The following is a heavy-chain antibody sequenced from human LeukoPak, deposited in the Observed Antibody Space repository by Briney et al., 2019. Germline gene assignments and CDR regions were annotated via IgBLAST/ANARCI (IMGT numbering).Heavy chain of an antibody. CDR2: INPSGGST. V-gene: IGHV1-46*01. CDR3: AREGYGGTVGTFDY. D-gene: IGHD4-23*01. CDR1: GYTFTKFG. J-gene: IGHJ4*02. Sequence: ASVKVSCKASGYTFTKFGIIWVRQAPGQGLEWMGIINPSGGSTSYAQKFQGRVTMTRDMSTSTVYMELSSLRSEDTAVYYCAREGYGGTVGTFDYWGQGTLVTVSS.